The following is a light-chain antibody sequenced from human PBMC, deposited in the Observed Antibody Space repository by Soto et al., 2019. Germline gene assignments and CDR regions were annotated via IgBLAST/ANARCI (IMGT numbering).Light chain of an antibody. CDR1: QSVSSN. CDR2: GAS. V-gene: IGKV3-15*01. CDR3: QHYNNFGRT. Sequence: EIVMTQSPATLSVSPGERATLSCRASQSVSSNLAWYQQKPGQAPRLLIYGASSRATGIPARFSGSGSGTEFTLTISSLQSEDFAVYYCQHYNNFGRTFGGGTKVEIK. J-gene: IGKJ4*01.